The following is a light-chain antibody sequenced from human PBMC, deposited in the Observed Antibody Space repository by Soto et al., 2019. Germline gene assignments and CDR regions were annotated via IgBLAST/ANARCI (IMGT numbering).Light chain of an antibody. CDR2: KVS. V-gene: IGKV2-30*02. J-gene: IGKJ5*01. Sequence: DVAITQPPPSLPFTLEQPASVSCGANQDLVQRNGIAYFSWFQQRPGRSPRRLMYKVSNRDSGVPDRFSGSGSGTDFALNISRVEAEDVGVYYCMQGTHWPITYGQGTRLEIK. CDR3: MQGTHWPIT. CDR1: QDLVQRNGIAY.